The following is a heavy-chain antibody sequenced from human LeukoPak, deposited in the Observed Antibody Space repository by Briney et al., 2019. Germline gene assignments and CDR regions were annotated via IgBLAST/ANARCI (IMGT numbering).Heavy chain of an antibody. CDR1: GGSFSGYY. V-gene: IGHV4-34*01. CDR2: INHSGST. J-gene: IGHJ6*02. Sequence: SETLSLTCAVYGGSFSGYYWSWIRQPPGKGLEWIGEINHSGSTNYNPSLKSRVTISVDTSKNQFSLKLSSVTAADTAVYYCARGINSDLGWFGEYYYYYYYGMDVWGQGTTVTVSS. D-gene: IGHD3-10*01. CDR3: ARGINSDLGWFGEYYYYYYYGMDV.